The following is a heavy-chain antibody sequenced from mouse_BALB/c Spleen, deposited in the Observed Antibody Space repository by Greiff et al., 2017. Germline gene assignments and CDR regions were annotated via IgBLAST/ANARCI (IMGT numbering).Heavy chain of an antibody. V-gene: IGHV2-9*02. CDR3: ARDNYYRSDYYAMDY. J-gene: IGHJ4*01. D-gene: IGHD2-14*01. CDR1: GFSLTSYG. Sequence: VKLVESGPGLVAPSQCLSITCTVSGFSLTSYGVHWVRQPPGKGLEWLGVIWAGGSTNYNSALMSRLSISKDNSKSQVFLKMNSLQTDDTAMYYCARDNYYRSDYYAMDYWGQGTSVTVSS. CDR2: IWAGGST.